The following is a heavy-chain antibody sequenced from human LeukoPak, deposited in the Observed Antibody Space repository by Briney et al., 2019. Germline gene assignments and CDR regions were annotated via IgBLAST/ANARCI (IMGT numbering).Heavy chain of an antibody. J-gene: IGHJ6*02. CDR2: ISSSGSTI. Sequence: KHGGSLRLSCAASGFTFSDYYMSWIRQAPGKGLEWVSYISSSGSTIYYAGSVKGRFTISRDNAKNSLYLQMNSLRAEDTAVYYCARGSQVGAAGLYYYGMDVWGQGTTVTVSS. V-gene: IGHV3-11*01. CDR1: GFTFSDYY. CDR3: ARGSQVGAAGLYYYGMDV. D-gene: IGHD1-26*01.